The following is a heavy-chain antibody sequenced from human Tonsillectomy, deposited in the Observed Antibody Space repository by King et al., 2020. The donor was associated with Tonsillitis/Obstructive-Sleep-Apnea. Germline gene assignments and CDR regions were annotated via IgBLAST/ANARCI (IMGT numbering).Heavy chain of an antibody. CDR1: GGTFSSYA. CDR2: IIPIFGTA. J-gene: IGHJ6*03. V-gene: IGHV1-69*01. Sequence: VQLVESGAEVKKPGSSVKVSCKASGGTFSSYAISWVRQAPGHGLEWMGGIIPIFGTANYAQKFQGRVTITADESTSTAYMELSSLRSEDTAVYYCARGPVDAYYYYYYMDVWGKGTTVTVSS. CDR3: ARGPVDAYYYYYYMDV. D-gene: IGHD3-9*01.